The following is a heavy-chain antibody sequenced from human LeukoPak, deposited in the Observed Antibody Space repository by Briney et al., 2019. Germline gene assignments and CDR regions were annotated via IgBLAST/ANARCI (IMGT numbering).Heavy chain of an antibody. CDR3: AILFRGRIAVVGNY. CDR1: GYTFTSFD. Sequence: ASVKVSCKASGYTFTSFDINWVRQATGQGLEWMGWMNANSANTGYAQKFQGRVTMTGNTSISTAYMELSSLISEDTAVYYCAILFRGRIAVVGNYWGQGTLVTVSS. V-gene: IGHV1-8*01. CDR2: MNANSANT. D-gene: IGHD6-19*01. J-gene: IGHJ4*02.